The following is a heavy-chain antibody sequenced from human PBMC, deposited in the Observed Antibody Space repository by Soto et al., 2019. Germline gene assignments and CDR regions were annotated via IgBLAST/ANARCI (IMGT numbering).Heavy chain of an antibody. CDR1: GYTCTNYG. J-gene: IGHJ4*01. V-gene: IGHV1-18*01. CDR3: ARERQGAPLIY. CDR2: VSGYNRNT. Sequence: QVQLVQSGVEVKMPGASVKLACKASGYTCTNYGLTWVRQVPGQGLEWIGWVSGYNRNTNYAQKFEDRVIMTTDTSTRTAFMELRSLRPDDTGIYFCARERQGAPLIYWGHGTLLTVSP. D-gene: IGHD3-16*01.